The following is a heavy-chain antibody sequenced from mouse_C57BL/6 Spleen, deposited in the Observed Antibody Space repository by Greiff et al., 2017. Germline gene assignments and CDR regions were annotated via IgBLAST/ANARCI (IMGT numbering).Heavy chain of an antibody. CDR1: GFTFSSYA. CDR3: ARVPLLYYFDY. Sequence: EVQLVESGGGLVKPGGSLKLSCAASGFTFSSYAMSWVRQTPEKRLEWVATISDGGSYTYYPDNVKGRFTISRDNAKNNLYLQMSHLKSEDTAMYYCARVPLLYYFDYWGQGTTRTVSS. CDR2: ISDGGSYT. J-gene: IGHJ2*01. V-gene: IGHV5-4*01.